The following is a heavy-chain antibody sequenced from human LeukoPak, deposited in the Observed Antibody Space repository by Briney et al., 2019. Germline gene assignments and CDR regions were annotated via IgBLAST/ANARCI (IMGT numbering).Heavy chain of an antibody. CDR1: GDSVSSNSAA. D-gene: IGHD5-18*01. CDR3: ARDWDTAMVTESSVCYFDY. CDR2: TYYRSKWYN. V-gene: IGHV6-1*01. J-gene: IGHJ4*02. Sequence: SQTLSLTCAISGDSVSSNSAAWNWIRQSPSRGLEWLGRTYYRSKWYNDYAVSVKSRITINPDTSKNQFSLQLNSVTPEDTAVYYCARDWDTAMVTESSVCYFDYWGQGTLVTVSS.